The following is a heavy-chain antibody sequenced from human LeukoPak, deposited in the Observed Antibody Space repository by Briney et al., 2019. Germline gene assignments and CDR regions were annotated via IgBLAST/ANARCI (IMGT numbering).Heavy chain of an antibody. CDR3: AKASKMVYVDY. V-gene: IGHV3-30-3*01. Sequence: QPGRSLRLSCAASGFTFSSYAMHWVRQAPGKGLEWVAVISYDGSNKYYADSVKGRFTISRDNAKNSLYLQMNSLRAEDTALYYCAKASKMVYVDYWGQGTLVTVSS. D-gene: IGHD2-8*01. CDR1: GFTFSSYA. CDR2: ISYDGSNK. J-gene: IGHJ4*02.